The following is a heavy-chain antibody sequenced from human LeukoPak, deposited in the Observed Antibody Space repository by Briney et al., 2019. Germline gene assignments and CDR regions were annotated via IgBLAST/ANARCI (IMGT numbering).Heavy chain of an antibody. V-gene: IGHV3-23*01. J-gene: IGHJ3*02. Sequence: GGSLRLSCAASGFTFSSYAMSWVRQAPGKGLEWVSAISGSGGSTYYADSVKGRFTISRGNSKNTLYLQMNSLRAEDTAVYYCAKDGSSSWYSQTAVDAFDIWGQGTMVTVSS. CDR3: AKDGSSSWYSQTAVDAFDI. CDR2: ISGSGGST. CDR1: GFTFSSYA. D-gene: IGHD6-13*01.